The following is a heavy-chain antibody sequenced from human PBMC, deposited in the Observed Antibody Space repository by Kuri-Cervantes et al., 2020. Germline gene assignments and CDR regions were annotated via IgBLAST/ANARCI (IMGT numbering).Heavy chain of an antibody. V-gene: IGHV3-21*01. CDR2: ITSASSI. D-gene: IGHD2-21*02. CDR3: TRKSSDSYDS. Sequence: GGSLRLSCAASGFTFSSYSMNWVRQAPGGGLEWVSSITSASSIFYADSVKGRFTISRDNAKNSLYLQMSSLGAEDTAVYYCTRKSSDSYDSWGQGTQVTVSS. CDR1: GFTFSSYS. J-gene: IGHJ4*02.